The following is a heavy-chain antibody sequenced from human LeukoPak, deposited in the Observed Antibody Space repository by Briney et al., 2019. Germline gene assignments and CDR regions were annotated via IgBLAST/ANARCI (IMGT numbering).Heavy chain of an antibody. CDR3: ASKVVPAAIYYYYYYYMDV. V-gene: IGHV3-48*04. Sequence: GGSLRLSCAASGFTFSSYSMNWVRQAPGKGLEWVSYISSSSSTIYYADSVKGRFTISRDNAKNSLYLQMNSLRAEDTAVYYCASKVVPAAIYYYYYYYMDVWGKGTTVTVSS. J-gene: IGHJ6*03. CDR1: GFTFSSYS. CDR2: ISSSSSTI. D-gene: IGHD2-2*01.